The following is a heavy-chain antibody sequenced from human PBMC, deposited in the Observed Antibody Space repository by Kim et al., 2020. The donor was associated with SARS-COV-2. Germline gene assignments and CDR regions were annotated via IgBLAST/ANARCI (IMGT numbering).Heavy chain of an antibody. J-gene: IGHJ2*01. D-gene: IGHD3-22*01. CDR1: GFTFSNYG. Sequence: GGSLRLSCAASGFTFSNYGMHWVRQAPGKGLEWVAVIWYDGSNEYYADSVKGRFTIPRDNSKNTLYLQMNSLRAEDTAVYYCARDFNRYDSSGYYIRYFDLWGRGTLVTVSS. V-gene: IGHV3-33*08. CDR3: ARDFNRYDSSGYYIRYFDL. CDR2: IWYDGSNE.